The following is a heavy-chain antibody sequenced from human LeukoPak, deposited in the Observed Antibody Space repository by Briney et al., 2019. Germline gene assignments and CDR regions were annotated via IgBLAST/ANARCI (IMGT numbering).Heavy chain of an antibody. CDR2: IWYDGSNK. V-gene: IGHV3-33*01. Sequence: PGGSLRLSCAASGFTFSSYGMHWVRQAPGKGLEWVAVIWYDGSNKYYADSVKGRFTISRDNSKNTLYLQMNSLRAEDTAVYYCASNFRDYDILTGYSPGWFDPWSQGTLVTVSS. CDR3: ASNFRDYDILTGYSPGWFDP. D-gene: IGHD3-9*01. J-gene: IGHJ5*02. CDR1: GFTFSSYG.